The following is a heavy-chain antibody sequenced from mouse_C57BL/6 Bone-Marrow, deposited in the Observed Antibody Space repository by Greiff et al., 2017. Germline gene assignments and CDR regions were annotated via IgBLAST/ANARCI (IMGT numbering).Heavy chain of an antibody. CDR1: GYTFTSYW. D-gene: IGHD2-12*01. Sequence: QVQLQQPGAELVKPGASVKLSCKASGYTFTSYWMHWVKQRPGQGLEWIGMIHPNSGSTNYNEKFKSKATLTVDKSSSTAYMQLSSLTSEDSAVYYCARWRRRYSPLAYWGQGTLVTVSA. CDR2: IHPNSGST. V-gene: IGHV1-64*01. CDR3: ARWRRRYSPLAY. J-gene: IGHJ3*01.